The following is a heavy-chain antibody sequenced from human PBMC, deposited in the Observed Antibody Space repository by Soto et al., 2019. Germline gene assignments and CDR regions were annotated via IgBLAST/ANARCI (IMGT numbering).Heavy chain of an antibody. J-gene: IGHJ4*02. CDR3: AKDGSILLWGYYFDY. D-gene: IGHD2-21*01. V-gene: IGHV3-30*18. CDR1: GFTFSSYG. Sequence: TGGSLRLSCAASGFTFSSYGMHWVRQAPGKGLEWVAVISYDGSNKYYADSVKGRFTISRDNSKNTLYLQMNSLRAEDTAVYYCAKDGSILLWGYYFDYWGQGTLVTV. CDR2: ISYDGSNK.